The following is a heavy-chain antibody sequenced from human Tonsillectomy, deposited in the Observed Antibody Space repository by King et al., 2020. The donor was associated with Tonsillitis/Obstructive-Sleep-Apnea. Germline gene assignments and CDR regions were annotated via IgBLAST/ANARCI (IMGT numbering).Heavy chain of an antibody. D-gene: IGHD5-18*01. Sequence: VQLVESGGGVVQPGRSLRLSCAASGFTFSNYAMHWVRQAPGKGLEWVAVILYDGSNKYYADSVKGRFTISRDNSKNTLYLQMNSLRAEDTAVYYCARVVGYSYDPGTYYFDYWGQGTLVTVSS. CDR1: GFTFSNYA. CDR3: ARVVGYSYDPGTYYFDY. J-gene: IGHJ4*02. V-gene: IGHV3-30*04. CDR2: ILYDGSNK.